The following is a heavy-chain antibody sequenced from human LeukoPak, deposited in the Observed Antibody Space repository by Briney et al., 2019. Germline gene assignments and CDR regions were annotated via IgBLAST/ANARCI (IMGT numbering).Heavy chain of an antibody. Sequence: GGSLRLSCAASGFTFSSYGMHWVRQAPGKGLEWVAFIRYDGSNKYYADSVKGRFTISRDNSKNTLYLQMNSLRAEDTAVYYCARPFLRYNWFDPWGQGTLVTVSS. CDR2: IRYDGSNK. V-gene: IGHV3-30*02. CDR1: GFTFSSYG. CDR3: ARPFLRYNWFDP. J-gene: IGHJ5*02.